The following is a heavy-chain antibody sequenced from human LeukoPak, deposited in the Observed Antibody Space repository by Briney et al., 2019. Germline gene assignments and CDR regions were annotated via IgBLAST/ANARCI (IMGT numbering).Heavy chain of an antibody. D-gene: IGHD3-10*01. J-gene: IGHJ4*02. V-gene: IGHV3-21*01. CDR3: ARAPYGSGLVDY. Sequence: PGGSLRLSCAASGFTFSSYSMNWVRQAPGKGLEWVSFISSSSSYIYYADSVKGRFTISRDNAKNSLYLQMNSLRAEDTAVYYCARAPYGSGLVDYWGQGTLVTVSS. CDR1: GFTFSSYS. CDR2: ISSSSSYI.